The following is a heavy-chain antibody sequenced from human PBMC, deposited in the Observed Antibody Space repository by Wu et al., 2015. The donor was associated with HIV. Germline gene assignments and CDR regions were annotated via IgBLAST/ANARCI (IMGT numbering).Heavy chain of an antibody. Sequence: QVQLAQSGAEVKKPGASVKVSCKVSGYILTELSIHWVRQAPGKGLEWMGGFDPEDGETIYAQKFQGRVTMIEDTSTDTAYMELSSLRSEDTAVYYCTTNNWNEGRYYYYMDVWGKGTTVTVSS. J-gene: IGHJ6*03. CDR3: TTNNWNEGRYYYYMDV. CDR1: GYILTELS. CDR2: FDPEDGET. V-gene: IGHV1-24*01. D-gene: IGHD1-1*01.